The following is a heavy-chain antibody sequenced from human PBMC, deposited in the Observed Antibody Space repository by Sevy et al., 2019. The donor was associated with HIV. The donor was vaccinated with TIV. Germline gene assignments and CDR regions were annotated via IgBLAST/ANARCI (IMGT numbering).Heavy chain of an antibody. CDR1: GFTFSRFG. CDR2: ISSDGN. J-gene: IGHJ4*02. D-gene: IGHD1-26*01. CDR3: AREGGSYLTLDY. V-gene: IGHV3-30*03. Sequence: GGSLRLSCAASGFTFSRFGMNWVRQAPGKGLEWVARISSDGNDYAESVKGRFTISRDNSKNTLHLQMNSLRAEDTAVYYCAREGGSYLTLDYWGQGTLVTVSS.